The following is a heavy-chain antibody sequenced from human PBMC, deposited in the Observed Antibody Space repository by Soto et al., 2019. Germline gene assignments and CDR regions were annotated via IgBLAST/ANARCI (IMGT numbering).Heavy chain of an antibody. CDR1: GYSFTSYW. D-gene: IGHD1-1*01. J-gene: IGHJ6*03. Sequence: GESLKISCKGSGYSFTSYWIGWVRQMPGKGLEWMGIIYPGDSDTRYSPSFQGQVTISADKSISTAYLQWSSLKASDTAMYYCARHDRVQLEPTDYYYYMDVWGKGTTVTVSS. CDR3: ARHDRVQLEPTDYYYYMDV. V-gene: IGHV5-51*01. CDR2: IYPGDSDT.